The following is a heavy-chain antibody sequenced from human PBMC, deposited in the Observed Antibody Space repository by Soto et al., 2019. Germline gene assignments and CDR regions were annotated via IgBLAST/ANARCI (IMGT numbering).Heavy chain of an antibody. CDR1: GFTFSSYS. D-gene: IGHD2-15*01. Sequence: GGSLRLSCAASGFTFSSYSMNWVRQAPGKGLEWVSSISSSSSYIYYADSVKGRFTISRDNAKNSLYLQMNSLRAEDTAVYYCASSYCSGGSCSAPFDYWGQGTLVTVSS. CDR3: ASSYCSGGSCSAPFDY. J-gene: IGHJ4*02. CDR2: ISSSSSYI. V-gene: IGHV3-21*01.